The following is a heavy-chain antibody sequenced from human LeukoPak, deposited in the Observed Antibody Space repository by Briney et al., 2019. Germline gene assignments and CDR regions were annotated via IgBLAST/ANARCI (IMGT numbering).Heavy chain of an antibody. D-gene: IGHD6-13*01. CDR2: LGSTGTTI. J-gene: IGHJ6*03. CDR1: GFTFSTYS. Sequence: GSLRLSCAASGFTFSTYSMNWVRQAPGKGLEWLSYLGSTGTTISYTDSVKGRFTISRDNAKNSLYLQMNSLRVEDTAVYYCARDVSSRTSYYYYYMDVWGKGTTVTVSS. V-gene: IGHV3-48*04. CDR3: ARDVSSRTSYYYYYMDV.